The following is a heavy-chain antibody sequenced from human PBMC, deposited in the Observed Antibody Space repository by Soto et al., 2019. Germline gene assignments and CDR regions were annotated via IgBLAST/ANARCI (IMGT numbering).Heavy chain of an antibody. Sequence: EMQLLESGGGLVQPGGSLRLSCAASGFTFSNFAMSWVRQAPGKGLEWVSGVYGGGNGALYADSVKGRFIISRDNSKNTLYLHMNSLSAGDTAVYYCAKFEGALHHNYHMDVWGQGTTVTVSS. CDR2: VYGGGNGA. D-gene: IGHD1-1*01. CDR3: AKFEGALHHNYHMDV. J-gene: IGHJ6*02. V-gene: IGHV3-23*01. CDR1: GFTFSNFA.